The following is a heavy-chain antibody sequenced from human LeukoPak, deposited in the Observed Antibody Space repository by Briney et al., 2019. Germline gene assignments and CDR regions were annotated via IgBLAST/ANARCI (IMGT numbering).Heavy chain of an antibody. V-gene: IGHV1-18*01. CDR1: GYTCTSYG. D-gene: IGHD2-21*01. CDR2: ISAYNGNT. CDR3: ARDLLSQYCGGDCYRDAFDI. J-gene: IGHJ3*02. Sequence: ASVKVSCKASGYTCTSYGISWVRQAPGQGLEWMGWISAYNGNTNYAQKLQGRVTMTTDTSTSTAYMELRSLRSDDTAVYYCARDLLSQYCGGDCYRDAFDIWGQGTMVTVSS.